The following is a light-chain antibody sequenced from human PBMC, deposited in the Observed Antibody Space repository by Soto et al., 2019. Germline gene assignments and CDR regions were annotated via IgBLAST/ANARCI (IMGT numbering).Light chain of an antibody. V-gene: IGLV2-8*01. Sequence: QSALTQPPSASGSLGQSVTISCTGTSSDVGGYNYVSWHQPHPGKAPKVMIYEVTERPPGVPDRFSGSKSGNTASLTVSGLQAEDEADYYCSSFAGGGNPVLLGGGTKLTVL. CDR3: SSFAGGGNPVL. CDR1: SSDVGGYNY. CDR2: EVT. J-gene: IGLJ2*01.